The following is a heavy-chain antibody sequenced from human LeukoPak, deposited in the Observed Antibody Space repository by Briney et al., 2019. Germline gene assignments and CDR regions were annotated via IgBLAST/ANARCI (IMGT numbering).Heavy chain of an antibody. D-gene: IGHD3-22*01. Sequence: GGSLRLSCAASGFTFSIYNINWVRQAPGKGLEWVSSISSSSSYIYYADSVKGRFTISRDNAKNSLYLQMNSLRAEDTAVYYCAGSHGDIYYYDSSGYPFDYWGQGTLVTVSS. J-gene: IGHJ4*02. CDR3: AGSHGDIYYYDSSGYPFDY. CDR2: ISSSSSYI. V-gene: IGHV3-21*01. CDR1: GFTFSIYN.